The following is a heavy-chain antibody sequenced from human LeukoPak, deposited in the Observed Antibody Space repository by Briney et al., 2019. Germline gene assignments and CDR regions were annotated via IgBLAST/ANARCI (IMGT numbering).Heavy chain of an antibody. CDR1: GYSISSGYY. V-gene: IGHV4-38-2*02. CDR3: AKSNGYGLVDI. J-gene: IGHJ3*02. D-gene: IGHD3-10*01. CDR2: IYHSGST. Sequence: SETLSLTCTVSGYSISSGYYWGWIRQPPGKGLEWIGSIYHSGSTYYNPSLTSRVTISLDTSRNQFSLKLNSVTAADTAVYYCAKSNGYGLVDIWGQGTMVTVSS.